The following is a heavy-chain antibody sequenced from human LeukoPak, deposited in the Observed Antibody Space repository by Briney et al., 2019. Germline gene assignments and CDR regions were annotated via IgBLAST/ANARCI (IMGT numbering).Heavy chain of an antibody. Sequence: PSETLSLTCTVSNGSISSYHWSWVRQPPGKGPEWIGYILTSGTTNYNPSLKSRLTISVDTSKNQFTLKLSSVTAADTAVYYCARLRVSGSYLYYFDYWGQGTLVTVSS. CDR2: ILTSGTT. CDR3: ARLRVSGSYLYYFDY. V-gene: IGHV4-4*09. D-gene: IGHD1-26*01. J-gene: IGHJ4*02. CDR1: NGSISSYH.